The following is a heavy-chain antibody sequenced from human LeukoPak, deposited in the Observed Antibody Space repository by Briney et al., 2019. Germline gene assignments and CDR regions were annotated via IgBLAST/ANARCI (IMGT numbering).Heavy chain of an antibody. CDR3: ASLTYYYDSSGYYRAPDY. J-gene: IGHJ4*02. V-gene: IGHV3-30*02. CDR2: IRYDGDNK. Sequence: GGSLRLSCAASGFTFSSYGMHWVRQAPGKGLEWVAFIRYDGDNKYYADSVKGRFTVSRDNAKNSLYLQMNSLRAEDTAVYYCASLTYYYDSSGYYRAPDYWGQGTLVTVSS. D-gene: IGHD3-22*01. CDR1: GFTFSSYG.